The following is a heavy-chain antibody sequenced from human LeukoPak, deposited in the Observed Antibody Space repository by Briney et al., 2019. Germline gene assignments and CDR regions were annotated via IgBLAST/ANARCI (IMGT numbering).Heavy chain of an antibody. Sequence: ASLKVSCKASGYTFTGYHMHWVRQAPGQGLEWMGRINPNTGGTEYAQKFQGRVTMTRDTSISTAYMDLSRLRSDDTAVYYCARDYCSSTSCLFDYWGQGTLVTVSS. J-gene: IGHJ4*02. CDR1: GYTFTGYH. D-gene: IGHD2-2*01. V-gene: IGHV1-2*06. CDR2: INPNTGGT. CDR3: ARDYCSSTSCLFDY.